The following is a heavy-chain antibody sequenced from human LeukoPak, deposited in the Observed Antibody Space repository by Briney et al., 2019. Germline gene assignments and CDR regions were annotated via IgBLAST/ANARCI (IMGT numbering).Heavy chain of an antibody. CDR3: ARRYGYYCYFDY. CDR2: IYYSGST. V-gene: IGHV4-59*08. J-gene: IGHJ4*02. CDR1: GGSISSYY. D-gene: IGHD3-3*01. Sequence: SETLSLTCTVSGGSISSYYWSWIRQPPGKGLEWIGTIYYSGSTYYNPSLKSRLTISVDTSKNQFSLKLSSVTAADTAVYYCARRYGYYCYFDYWGQGTQVTVSS.